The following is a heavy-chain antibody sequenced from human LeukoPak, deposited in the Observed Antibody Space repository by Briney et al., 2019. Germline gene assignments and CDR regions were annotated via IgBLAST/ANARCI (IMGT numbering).Heavy chain of an antibody. D-gene: IGHD3-22*01. CDR3: ARHHSSGYYYYYYYMDV. CDR2: INHSGST. J-gene: IGHJ6*03. Sequence: SETLSLTCVVYGGSFSGYYWSWIRQPPGKGLEWIGEINHSGSTNYNPSLKSRVTISVDTSKNQFSLKLSSVTAADTAVYYCARHHSSGYYYYYYYMDVWGKGTTVTISS. CDR1: GGSFSGYY. V-gene: IGHV4-34*01.